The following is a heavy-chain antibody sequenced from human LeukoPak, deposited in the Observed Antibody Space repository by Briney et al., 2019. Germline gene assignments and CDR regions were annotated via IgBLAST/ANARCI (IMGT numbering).Heavy chain of an antibody. Sequence: GGSLRLSCAASGFTFSNAWMSWVRQAPGKGLEWVGRIKSKTDGGTTDYAAPVKGRFTISRDDSKNTLYLQMNSLKTEDTAVYYCTTDVMRFGDAGWWFDPWGQGTLVTVSS. J-gene: IGHJ5*02. CDR2: IKSKTDGGTT. V-gene: IGHV3-15*01. CDR1: GFTFSNAW. D-gene: IGHD3-10*01. CDR3: TTDVMRFGDAGWWFDP.